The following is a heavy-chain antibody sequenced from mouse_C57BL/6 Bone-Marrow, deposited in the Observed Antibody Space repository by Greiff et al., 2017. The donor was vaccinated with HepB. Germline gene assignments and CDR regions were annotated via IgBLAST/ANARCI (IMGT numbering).Heavy chain of an antibody. V-gene: IGHV1-63*01. J-gene: IGHJ4*01. CDR1: GYTFTNYW. D-gene: IGHD2-4*01. Sequence: QVHVKQSGAELVRPGTSVKMSCKASGYTFTNYWIGWAKQRPGHGLEWIGDIYPGGGYTNYNEKFKGKATLTADKSSSTAYMHFSSLTSEDSAIYYCARGITRGYYYAMDYWGQGTSVTVSS. CDR3: ARGITRGYYYAMDY. CDR2: IYPGGGYT.